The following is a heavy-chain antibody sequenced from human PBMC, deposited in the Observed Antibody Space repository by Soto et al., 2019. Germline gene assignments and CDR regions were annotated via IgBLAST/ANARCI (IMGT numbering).Heavy chain of an antibody. CDR3: ARRAAAGRSFDY. V-gene: IGHV3-11*01. J-gene: IGHJ4*02. Sequence: GGSLRLSCAASGFTFSYYYMTWIRQAPGKGLEWVSYISSSGNSIYYADSVRGRFTVSRDNAKNSLFLQMNSLRAEDTAGYYCARRAAAGRSFDYWGLGTLVTVSS. CDR2: ISSSGNSI. D-gene: IGHD6-13*01. CDR1: GFTFSYYY.